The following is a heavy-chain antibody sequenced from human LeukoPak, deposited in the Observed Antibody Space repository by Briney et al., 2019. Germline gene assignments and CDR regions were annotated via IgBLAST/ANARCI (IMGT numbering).Heavy chain of an antibody. J-gene: IGHJ4*02. CDR1: GGSISSSSYY. D-gene: IGHD6-13*01. CDR2: IYYSGST. V-gene: IGHV4-39*07. CDR3: AREESGIAAAGVDY. Sequence: SETLSLTCTVSGGSISSSSYYWGWIRQPPGKGLEWIGSIYYSGSTYYNLSLKSRVTISVDTSKNQFSLKLSSVTAADTAVYYCAREESGIAAAGVDYWGQGTLVTVSS.